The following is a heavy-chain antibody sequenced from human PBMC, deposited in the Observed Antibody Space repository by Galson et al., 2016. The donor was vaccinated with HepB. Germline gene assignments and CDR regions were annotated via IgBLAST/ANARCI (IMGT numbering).Heavy chain of an antibody. CDR2: IYPDESDI. J-gene: IGHJ5*02. CDR3: ARQYNGTFSAWFDP. D-gene: IGHD1-26*01. CDR1: GYIFTNYY. Sequence: GAEVKKPGESLRISCKGSGYIFTNYYIGWVRQMPGKGLEWMGIIYPDESDIRYSPSLQGQVTISADKSINTAYLQWSSLKASDTAIYYCARQYNGTFSAWFDPWGQGILITVSS. V-gene: IGHV5-51*01.